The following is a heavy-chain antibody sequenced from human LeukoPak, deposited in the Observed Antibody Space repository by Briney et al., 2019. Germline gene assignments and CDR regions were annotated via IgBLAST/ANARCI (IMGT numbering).Heavy chain of an antibody. CDR3: AADPKLRYFDWLLVY. V-gene: IGHV3-30*02. D-gene: IGHD3-9*01. Sequence: GGSLRLSCAASGFTFSSYGMHWVRQAPGKGLEWVAFIRYDGSNKYYADSVKGRFTISRDNSKNTLYLQMNSLRAEDTAVYYCAADPKLRYFDWLLVYWGQGTLVTVSS. CDR2: IRYDGSNK. J-gene: IGHJ4*02. CDR1: GFTFSSYG.